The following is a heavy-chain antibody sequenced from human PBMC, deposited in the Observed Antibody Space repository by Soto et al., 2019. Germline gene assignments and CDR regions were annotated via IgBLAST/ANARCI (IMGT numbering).Heavy chain of an antibody. Sequence: QVQLVQSGAEEKKPGASVKVSCKASGYTFTSYAMHWVRQAPGQRLEWMGWINAGNGNTKYSQKFQGRVTITRDTSASTAYMELSSLRSEDTAVYYCARGKAVAGTWWFDPWGQGTLVTVSS. CDR2: INAGNGNT. D-gene: IGHD6-19*01. J-gene: IGHJ5*02. V-gene: IGHV1-3*05. CDR1: GYTFTSYA. CDR3: ARGKAVAGTWWFDP.